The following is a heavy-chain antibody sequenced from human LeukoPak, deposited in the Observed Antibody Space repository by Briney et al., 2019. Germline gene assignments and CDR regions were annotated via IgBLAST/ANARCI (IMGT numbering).Heavy chain of an antibody. D-gene: IGHD1-14*01. J-gene: IGHJ4*02. Sequence: GSLRLSCAASGFTFDDYGMSWVRQPPGKGLEWIGEIHRSGSPNYNPSLQSRVTISIDRSRNQIVLELSSVTAADTAVYYCAREVLGGFNPGAYWGQGILVTVSS. CDR3: AREVLGGFNPGAY. CDR1: GFTFDDYG. V-gene: IGHV4-4*02. CDR2: IHRSGSP.